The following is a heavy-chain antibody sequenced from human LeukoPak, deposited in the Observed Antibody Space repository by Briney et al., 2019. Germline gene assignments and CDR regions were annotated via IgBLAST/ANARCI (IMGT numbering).Heavy chain of an antibody. J-gene: IGHJ4*02. CDR1: GGGSFTDYS. CDR3: ARGRGEAAGLDH. D-gene: IGHD6-13*01. Sequence: TSETLSFTCVVSGGGSFTDYSWNWIRQSPGKGLGWVGEITHAAILNYNPSLKGRVAISVDTSKNQVSLKLDSMTAADTAMYYCARGRGEAAGLDHWGQGTLVTVSS. CDR2: ITHAAIL. V-gene: IGHV4-34*01.